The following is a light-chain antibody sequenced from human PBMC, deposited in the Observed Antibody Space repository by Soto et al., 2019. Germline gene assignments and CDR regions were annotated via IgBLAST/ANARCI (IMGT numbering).Light chain of an antibody. Sequence: QSALTQPPSVSGSPGQSVTISCTGTSMYVSWYQQHPGRAPELMIYEVNKRPSGVPDRFSGPKSGNTASLTVSGLQADDEADYYCSSYAGSNTVFGTGTKVTVL. CDR1: SMY. CDR3: SSYAGSNTV. J-gene: IGLJ1*01. V-gene: IGLV2-8*01. CDR2: EVN.